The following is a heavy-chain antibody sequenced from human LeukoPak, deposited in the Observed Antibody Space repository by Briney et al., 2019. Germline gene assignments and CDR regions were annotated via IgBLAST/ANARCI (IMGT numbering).Heavy chain of an antibody. D-gene: IGHD3-3*01. V-gene: IGHV3-23*01. CDR2: ISGSGGST. CDR3: AKALRYDFWNAKGY. CDR1: GFTFSSYA. Sequence: GSLRLSCAASGFTFSSYAMSWVRQAPGKGLEWVSAISGSGGSTYYADSVKGWFTISRDNSKNTLYLQMNSLRAEDTAVYYCAKALRYDFWNAKGYWGQGTLVTVSS. J-gene: IGHJ4*02.